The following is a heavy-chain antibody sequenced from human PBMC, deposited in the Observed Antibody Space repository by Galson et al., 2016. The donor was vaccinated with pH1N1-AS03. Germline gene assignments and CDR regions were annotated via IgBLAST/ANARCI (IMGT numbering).Heavy chain of an antibody. D-gene: IGHD5/OR15-5a*01. CDR2: IYPGDSYT. Sequence: QSGAEVKKPGESLKISCKGSGYSFTNYWIGWVRQMPGKGLEWMGIIYPGDSYTRYSPSFQGQVIISSDKSITTAYLQWSNLQASDTAMYYCARHRLSVTHSFSTRGIDVWGKGPTVTVSS. CDR3: ARHRLSVTHSFSTRGIDV. CDR1: GYSFTNYW. V-gene: IGHV5-51*01. J-gene: IGHJ6*04.